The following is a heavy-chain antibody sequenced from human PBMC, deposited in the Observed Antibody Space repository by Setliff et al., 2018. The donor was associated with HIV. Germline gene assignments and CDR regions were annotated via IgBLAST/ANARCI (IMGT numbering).Heavy chain of an antibody. CDR2: ITTEGGASDGSTT. D-gene: IGHD3-16*01. Sequence: QPGGSLRLSCAGSGFTFRSYWLHWVRQAPGKGLVWVSRITTEGGASDGSTTGYADSVKGRFSISRDNARNTVYLQMNNLRAEDTAVYYCVRDGGSGTPFDYWGRGELVTVSS. CDR3: VRDGGSGTPFDY. J-gene: IGHJ4*02. CDR1: GFTFRSYW. V-gene: IGHV3-74*01.